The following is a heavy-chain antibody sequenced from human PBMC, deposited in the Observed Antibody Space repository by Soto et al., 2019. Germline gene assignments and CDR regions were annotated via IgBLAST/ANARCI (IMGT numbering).Heavy chain of an antibody. CDR1: GFTFSNYA. V-gene: IGHV3-23*01. CDR2: ISGSGGST. D-gene: IGHD3-22*01. J-gene: IGHJ5*02. Sequence: GGSLRLSCAASGFTFSNYAVSWVRQAPGKGLEWVSAISGSGGSTYYADSVKGRFTISRDNSRNTLYLQMNSLRAEDTAIYYCANFRYDSSGYNWFDPWGQGTLVTVSS. CDR3: ANFRYDSSGYNWFDP.